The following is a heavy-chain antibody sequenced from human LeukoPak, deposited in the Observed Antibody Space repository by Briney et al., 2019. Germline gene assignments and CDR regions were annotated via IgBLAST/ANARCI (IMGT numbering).Heavy chain of an antibody. CDR3: ARQGGSFAFDV. V-gene: IGHV4-59*08. D-gene: IGHD1-26*01. CDR2: IYNSGST. J-gene: IGHJ3*01. CDR1: GGSISINY. Sequence: SETLSLTCTVSGGSISINYWSWIRQPPGKGLEWIGYIYNSGSTNYNPSLKSRVTISVDTSKNQFSLKLNSVTAADTAVYYCARQGGSFAFDVWGQGTMVTVSS.